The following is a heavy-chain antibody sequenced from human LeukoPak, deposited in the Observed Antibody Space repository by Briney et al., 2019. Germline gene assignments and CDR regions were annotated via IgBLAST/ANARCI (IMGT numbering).Heavy chain of an antibody. V-gene: IGHV4-30-4*01. D-gene: IGHD5-24*01. J-gene: IGHJ4*02. CDR1: GGSISSGDYY. CDR3: ARARMATITTLYDY. Sequence: SETLSLTCTVSGGSISSGDYYWSWIRQPPGKGLEWIGYIYYSGSTYYNPSLKSRVTISVDTSKNQFSLKLSSVTAADTAVYYCARARMATITTLYDYWGQGTLVTVSS. CDR2: IYYSGST.